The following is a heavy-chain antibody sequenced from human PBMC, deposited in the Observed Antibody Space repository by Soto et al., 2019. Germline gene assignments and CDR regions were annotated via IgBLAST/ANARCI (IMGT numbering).Heavy chain of an antibody. Sequence: GASVKVSCKASGYTFNYFGITWVRQAPGQGLEWMGWVNPNSGGTNYAQKFQGWVTMTRDTSISTAYMELSRLRSDDTAVYYCARDQGNGNDGIDYWGQGTRVTVSS. CDR3: ARDQGNGNDGIDY. V-gene: IGHV1-2*04. CDR1: GYTFNYFG. J-gene: IGHJ4*02. CDR2: VNPNSGGT. D-gene: IGHD1-20*01.